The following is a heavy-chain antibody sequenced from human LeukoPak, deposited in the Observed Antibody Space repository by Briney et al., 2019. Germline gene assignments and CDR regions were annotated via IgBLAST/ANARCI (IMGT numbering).Heavy chain of an antibody. Sequence: SVKVSCTASGGTFSSYAISWVRQAPGQGLEWMGGIIPIFGTANYAQKFQGRVTITADESTSTAYMELSSLRSEDTAVYYCARDRNSWGGVWGSSPAYNWFDPWGQGTLVTVSS. CDR2: IIPIFGTA. CDR3: ARDRNSWGGVWGSSPAYNWFDP. D-gene: IGHD3-16*01. V-gene: IGHV1-69*13. J-gene: IGHJ5*02. CDR1: GGTFSSYA.